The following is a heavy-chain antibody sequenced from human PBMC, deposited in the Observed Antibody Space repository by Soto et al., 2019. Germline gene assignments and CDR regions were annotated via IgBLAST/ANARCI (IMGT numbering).Heavy chain of an antibody. D-gene: IGHD2-15*01. CDR2: SRDKPNSYTT. V-gene: IGHV3-72*01. CDR3: ARATIGHCTGGRCYSWDY. CDR1: GFTFSDHY. Sequence: EVQLVESGGGWVQPGGSLRLSCAASGFTFSDHYMDWVRQAPGKGLEWVGRSRDKPNSYTTEYAASVKGRFTISRDDSKNSLYLQMNSLKTEDTAVYYCARATIGHCTGGRCYSWDYWGQGALVTVSS. J-gene: IGHJ4*02.